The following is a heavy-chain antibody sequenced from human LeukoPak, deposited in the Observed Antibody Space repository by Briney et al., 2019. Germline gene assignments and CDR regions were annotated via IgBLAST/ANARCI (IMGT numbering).Heavy chain of an antibody. CDR2: ISGSGGST. Sequence: GGSLRLSCAASGFTFSSYAMSWVRQAPGKGLEWRSAISGSGGSTYYADSVKGRFTISRDNSKNPLYLQLNSLRAEDTAVYYCARRYCSTCPTGHAFDLWGQGAMVTVSS. J-gene: IGHJ3*01. D-gene: IGHD2-2*01. CDR3: ARRYCSTCPTGHAFDL. CDR1: GFTFSSYA. V-gene: IGHV3-23*01.